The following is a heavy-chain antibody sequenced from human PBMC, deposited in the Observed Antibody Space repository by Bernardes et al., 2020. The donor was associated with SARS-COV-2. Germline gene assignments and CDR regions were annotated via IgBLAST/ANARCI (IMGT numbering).Heavy chain of an antibody. CDR1: GGSFSGYY. D-gene: IGHD6-6*01. J-gene: IGHJ4*02. CDR3: ARGGSTITARPNYFNY. Sequence: SESLSLTCAVYGGSFSGYYWSWIRQPPGKGLEWIGEINHSGSTTYNPSLKSRVTISVDTSTNQFSLKLSSVTAADTAVFYCARGGSTITARPNYFNYWGQGTLVTVSS. V-gene: IGHV4-34*01. CDR2: INHSGST.